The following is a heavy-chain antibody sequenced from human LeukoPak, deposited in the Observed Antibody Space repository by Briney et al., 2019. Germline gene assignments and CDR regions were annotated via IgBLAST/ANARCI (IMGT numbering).Heavy chain of an antibody. Sequence: GESLKISCKGSGYSFSNHWIGWVRQMPGKGLEWMGIIYPGDSDTRYSPSFQGQVTISADKSINTAYLQWSSQKATDTAMYYCTKASSSWSNSHSQHWGQGTLVTVSA. D-gene: IGHD6-13*01. CDR2: IYPGDSDT. CDR3: TKASSSWSNSHSQH. J-gene: IGHJ1*01. V-gene: IGHV5-51*01. CDR1: GYSFSNHW.